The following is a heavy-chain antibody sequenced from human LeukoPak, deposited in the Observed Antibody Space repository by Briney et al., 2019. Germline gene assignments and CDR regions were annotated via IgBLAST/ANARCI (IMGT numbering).Heavy chain of an antibody. J-gene: IGHJ3*02. Sequence: GESLKISCKASGYSFTNYWIGWVRQMPGKGLEWMGIIYPGDSDTRYSPSFQGQVTISADKSISTAYLQWSSLKASDTAMYYCARRYYYDSSGYFRVRVYAFDIWGQGTMVTVSS. V-gene: IGHV5-51*01. D-gene: IGHD3-22*01. CDR1: GYSFTNYW. CDR2: IYPGDSDT. CDR3: ARRYYYDSSGYFRVRVYAFDI.